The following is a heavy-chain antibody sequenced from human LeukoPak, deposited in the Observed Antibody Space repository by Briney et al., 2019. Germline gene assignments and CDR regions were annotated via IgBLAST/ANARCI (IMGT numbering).Heavy chain of an antibody. V-gene: IGHV5-51*01. CDR2: IYPGDSDT. J-gene: IGHJ6*03. Sequence: GESLKISCKGSGYNFTTYWIGWVRQMPGKGLEWMGIIYPGDSDTRYSPSFQGQVTISADRSISTAYLQWGSLKASDTAMYYCARHRAITMVRGVLRYYYYYMDVWGKGTAVTISS. CDR1: GYNFTTYW. CDR3: ARHRAITMVRGVLRYYYYYMDV. D-gene: IGHD3-10*01.